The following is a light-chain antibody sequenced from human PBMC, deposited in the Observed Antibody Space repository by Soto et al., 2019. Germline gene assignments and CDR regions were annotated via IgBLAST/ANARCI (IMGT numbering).Light chain of an antibody. J-gene: IGKJ2*01. CDR3: QQYSGPPYT. CDR2: DTF. CDR1: QSVSTSY. Sequence: EIVLTQSPGTLSLSPGERATLSCRASQSVSTSYLGWFQQRPGQAPRLLIYDTFHRATGIPDRFSGSGSGTDFTLTISRLEPEDFAVYYCQQYSGPPYTLGQGTKLEIK. V-gene: IGKV3-20*01.